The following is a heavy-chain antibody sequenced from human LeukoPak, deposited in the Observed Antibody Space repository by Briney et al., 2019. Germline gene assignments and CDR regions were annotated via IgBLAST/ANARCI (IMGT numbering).Heavy chain of an antibody. CDR3: ARGDFRWEMATTIAFDI. V-gene: IGHV3-30*04. CDR1: GFTFSSYA. D-gene: IGHD5-24*01. J-gene: IGHJ3*02. CDR2: ISYDGSNK. Sequence: GGSLRLSCAASGFTFSSYAMHWVRQAPGKGLEWVAVISYDGSNKYYADSMKGRFTISRDNSKNTLYLQMNSLRAEDTAVYYCARGDFRWEMATTIAFDIWGQGTMVTVSS.